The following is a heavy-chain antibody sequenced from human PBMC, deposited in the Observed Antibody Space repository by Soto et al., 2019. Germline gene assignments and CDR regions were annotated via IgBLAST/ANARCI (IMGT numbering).Heavy chain of an antibody. D-gene: IGHD2-21*01. CDR3: ARRKSDCGSVVCYMGWVDY. V-gene: IGHV4-31*03. CDR1: GASISSGDYY. J-gene: IGHJ4*02. Sequence: QVQLQESGPGLVKPLQTLSLTCTVSGASISSGDYYWSWIRQHPGKGLERIGIVHYSGGTNYNPSLEIRVTISVDMSKNQVHVKMSFVTGAETAVYYCARRKSDCGSVVCYMGWVDYWGQGPLVTVSS. CDR2: VHYSGGT.